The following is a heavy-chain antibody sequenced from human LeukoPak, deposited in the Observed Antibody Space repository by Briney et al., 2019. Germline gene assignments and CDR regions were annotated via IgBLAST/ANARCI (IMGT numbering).Heavy chain of an antibody. CDR3: GRGHWGLDY. D-gene: IGHD7-27*01. CDR2: IDKSGGTT. J-gene: IGHJ4*02. CDR1: GFTFSDSY. V-gene: IGHV3-11*04. Sequence: GGSLRLFCAASGFTFSDSYMTWIRQAPGKGLEWVAFIDKSGGTTYSADSVKGRFTISRDNAKRSLYLEMNSLRAEDTAVYYCGRGHWGLDYWGQGTLVTVSS.